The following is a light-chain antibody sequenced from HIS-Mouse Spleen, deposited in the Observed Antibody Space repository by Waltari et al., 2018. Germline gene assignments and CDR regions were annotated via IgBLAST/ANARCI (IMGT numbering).Light chain of an antibody. J-gene: IGLJ3*02. Sequence: SYVLTQPPSVSVAPGQTARITCGGNNIGSKSVHWYQQKPGQAPVLVVYDDSDRRAGVPERFSGSNSGNTATLTISRVEAGDEADYYCQVWYSSSDLEVFGGGTKLTVL. CDR2: DDS. CDR3: QVWYSSSDLEV. V-gene: IGLV3-21*02. CDR1: NIGSKS.